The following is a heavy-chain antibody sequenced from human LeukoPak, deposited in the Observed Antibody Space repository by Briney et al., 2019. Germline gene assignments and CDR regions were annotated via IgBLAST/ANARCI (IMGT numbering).Heavy chain of an antibody. Sequence: GGSLRLSRAASGFTFDDYAMHWVRQAPGKGLEWVSGISWNSGSIGYADSVKGRFTISRDNAKNSLYLQMNSLRAEDMALYYCAKGGYGSGSYYYFDYWGQGTLVTVSS. CDR2: ISWNSGSI. V-gene: IGHV3-9*03. D-gene: IGHD3-10*01. CDR1: GFTFDDYA. J-gene: IGHJ4*02. CDR3: AKGGYGSGSYYYFDY.